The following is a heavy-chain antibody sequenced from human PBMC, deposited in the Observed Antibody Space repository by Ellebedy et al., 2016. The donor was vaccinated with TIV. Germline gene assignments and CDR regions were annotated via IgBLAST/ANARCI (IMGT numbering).Heavy chain of an antibody. CDR1: GGSISSGGYY. D-gene: IGHD2-8*01. J-gene: IGHJ6*03. CDR3: ARADPSMGYYYYYMDV. CDR2: IYYSGST. Sequence: SETLSLXXTVSGGSISSGGYYWSWIRQHPGKGLEWIGYIYYSGSTYYNPSLKSRVTISVDTSKNQFSLKLSSVTAADTAVYYCARADPSMGYYYYYMDVWGKGTTVTVSS. V-gene: IGHV4-31*03.